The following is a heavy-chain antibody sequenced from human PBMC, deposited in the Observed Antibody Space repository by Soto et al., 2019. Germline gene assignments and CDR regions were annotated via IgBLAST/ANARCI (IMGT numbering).Heavy chain of an antibody. Sequence: EVQLVESGGGLAQPGESLRLSCTASGITFSSYSMNWVCQAPGKGLEWLSYISSSSTAYADSVKGRFTISRDNAKNSVYLQMNSLRDEDTAVYYCVGDQDVHAPMVHGNYWGRGTRVTVSS. CDR2: ISSSST. D-gene: IGHD2-8*01. CDR1: GITFSSYS. J-gene: IGHJ4*02. CDR3: VGDQDVHAPMVHGNY. V-gene: IGHV3-48*02.